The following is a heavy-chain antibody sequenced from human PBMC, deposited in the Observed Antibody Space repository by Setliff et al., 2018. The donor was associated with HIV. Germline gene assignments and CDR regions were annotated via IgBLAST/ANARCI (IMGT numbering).Heavy chain of an antibody. V-gene: IGHV4-59*08. Sequence: LSLTCTVSGGSIRSYYWSWIRQSPGKGLEWIGYVFYNGDTAYNPSLKSRLTISVDTSKSQFSLKLTSVTAADTAVYYCARQMTIPGVAVTSVDYWGQGALVTVSS. J-gene: IGHJ4*02. CDR3: ARQMTIPGVAVTSVDY. CDR2: VFYNGDT. CDR1: GGSIRSYY. D-gene: IGHD3-3*01.